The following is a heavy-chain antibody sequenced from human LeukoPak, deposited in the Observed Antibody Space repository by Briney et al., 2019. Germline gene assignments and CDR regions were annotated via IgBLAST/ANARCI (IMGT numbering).Heavy chain of an antibody. J-gene: IGHJ4*02. CDR3: ASYSSSQPHDY. Sequence: SETLSLTCTVSGGSISSSSYYWGWIRQPPGKGLEWIGSIYYSGSTYYNPSLKSRVTISVDTSKNQFSLKLSSVTAADTAVYYCASYSSSQPHDYWGQGTLVTVSS. D-gene: IGHD6-13*01. V-gene: IGHV4-39*07. CDR2: IYYSGST. CDR1: GGSISSSSYY.